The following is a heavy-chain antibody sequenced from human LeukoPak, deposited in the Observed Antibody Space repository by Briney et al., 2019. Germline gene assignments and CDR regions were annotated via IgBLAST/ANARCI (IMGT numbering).Heavy chain of an antibody. D-gene: IGHD3-10*01. V-gene: IGHV4-59*01. CDR1: GGSISSYY. J-gene: IGHJ6*03. Sequence: SETLSLTCTVSGGSISSYYWSWIRQPPGKGLEWIGYIYYSGSTNYNPSLKSRVTISVDTSKNQFSLKLSSVTAADTAVYYCARDLRFDYYGSGSHKHVYYYYYMDVWGKGTTVTVSS. CDR2: IYYSGST. CDR3: ARDLRFDYYGSGSHKHVYYYYYMDV.